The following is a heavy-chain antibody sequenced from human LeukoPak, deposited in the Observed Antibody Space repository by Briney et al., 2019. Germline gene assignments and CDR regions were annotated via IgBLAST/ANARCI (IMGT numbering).Heavy chain of an antibody. D-gene: IGHD2-2*01. CDR1: GFTFNDYA. V-gene: IGHV3-23*01. CDR2: IHHFGISK. Sequence: PGGSLRLSCAASGFTFNDYAMTWVRHAPGKGLEWVASIHHFGISKYYADSVKGRFTISRDDSQNTLYLQMNSLSAEDTAVYYCAKVETSGGANCYALDYWGQGTLVTVSS. CDR3: AKVETSGGANCYALDY. J-gene: IGHJ4*02.